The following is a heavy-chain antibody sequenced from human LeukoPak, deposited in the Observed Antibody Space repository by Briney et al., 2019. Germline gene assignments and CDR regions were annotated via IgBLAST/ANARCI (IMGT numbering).Heavy chain of an antibody. J-gene: IGHJ6*02. Sequence: SETLSLTCTVSGGSISSYCWSWIRQPPGKGLEWIGYIYYSGSTNYNPSLKSRVTISVDTSKNQFSLKLSSVTAADTAVYYCARVISSSWSGYYYYYGMDVWGQGTTVTVSS. V-gene: IGHV4-59*01. CDR3: ARVISSSWSGYYYYYGMDV. D-gene: IGHD6-13*01. CDR2: IYYSGST. CDR1: GGSISSYC.